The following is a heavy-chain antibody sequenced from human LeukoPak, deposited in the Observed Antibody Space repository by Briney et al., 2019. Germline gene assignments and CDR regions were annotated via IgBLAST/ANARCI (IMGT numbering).Heavy chain of an antibody. CDR2: MNPNSGNT. D-gene: IGHD6-13*01. V-gene: IGHV1-8*02. CDR3: ARGGVRSSSWMFPGY. Sequence: ASVKVSCKASGYTFTGYYIHWVRQATGQGLEWMGWMNPNSGNTGYAQKFQGRVTMTRNTSISTAYMELSSLRSEDTAVYYCARGGVRSSSWMFPGYWGQGTLVTVSS. J-gene: IGHJ4*02. CDR1: GYTFTGYY.